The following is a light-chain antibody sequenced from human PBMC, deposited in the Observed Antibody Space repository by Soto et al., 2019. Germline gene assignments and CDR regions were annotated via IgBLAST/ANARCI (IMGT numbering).Light chain of an antibody. Sequence: QSVLTQPASVSGSPGQSITISCTGTSSDVGSYNLVSWYQQHPGKAPKLMIYEGSKRPSGVSNRFSGSKSGNTASLTISGLQAEDEADYYCCSYAGSSTFYVVFVGGTKLTVL. CDR2: EGS. J-gene: IGLJ2*01. V-gene: IGLV2-23*03. CDR3: CSYAGSSTFYVV. CDR1: SSDVGSYNL.